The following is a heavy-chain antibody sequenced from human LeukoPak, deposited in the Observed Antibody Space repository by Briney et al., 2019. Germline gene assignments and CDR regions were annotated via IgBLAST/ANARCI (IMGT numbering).Heavy chain of an antibody. CDR1: GGSFSGYY. CDR2: IYYSGST. CDR3: ASDIPAAGTWDFDY. V-gene: IGHV4-34*01. D-gene: IGHD6-13*01. J-gene: IGHJ4*02. Sequence: PSETLSLTCAVYGGSFSGYYWSWIRQPPGKGLEWIGSIYYSGSTYYNPSLKSRVTISVDKSKNQFSLKVSSVTAADTAVYYCASDIPAAGTWDFDYWGQGTLVTVSS.